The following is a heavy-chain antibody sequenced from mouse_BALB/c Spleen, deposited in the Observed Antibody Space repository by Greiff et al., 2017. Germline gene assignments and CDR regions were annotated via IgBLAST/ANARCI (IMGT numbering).Heavy chain of an antibody. CDR1: GFTFSDYY. J-gene: IGHJ3*01. Sequence: EVKLMESGGGLVKPGGSLKLSCAASGFTFSDYYMYWVRQTPEKRLEWVATISDGGSYTYYPDSVKGRFTISRDNAKNNLYLQMSSLKSEDTAMYYCARHKDTTVGFAYWGQGTLVTVSA. D-gene: IGHD1-1*01. CDR2: ISDGGSYT. V-gene: IGHV5-4*02. CDR3: ARHKDTTVGFAY.